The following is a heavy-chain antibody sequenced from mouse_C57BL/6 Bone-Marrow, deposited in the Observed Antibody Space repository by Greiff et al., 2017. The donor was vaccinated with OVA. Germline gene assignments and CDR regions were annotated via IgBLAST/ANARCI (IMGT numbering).Heavy chain of an antibody. CDR2: INPGSGGT. D-gene: IGHD1-1*01. V-gene: IGHV1-54*01. J-gene: IGHJ1*03. Sequence: QVQLQQSGAELVRPGTSVKVSCKASGYAFTNYLIEWVKQRPGQGLEWIGVINPGSGGTNYNEKFKGKATLTADKSSSTAYMQLSSLTSEDSAVYFCARGGFTTVVGYFDVWGTGTTVTVSS. CDR3: ARGGFTTVVGYFDV. CDR1: GYAFTNYL.